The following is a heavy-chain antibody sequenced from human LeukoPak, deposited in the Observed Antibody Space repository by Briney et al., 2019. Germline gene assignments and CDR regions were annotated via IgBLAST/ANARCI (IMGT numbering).Heavy chain of an antibody. D-gene: IGHD5-18*01. J-gene: IGHJ4*02. V-gene: IGHV3-33*01. CDR3: ARAEPVDTAMGL. CDR2: IWYDGSNK. CDR1: GFTFSSYG. Sequence: PGGSLRLSCAASGFTFSSYGMHWVRQAPGKGLEWVAVIWYDGSNKYYADSVKGRFTISRDNSKNTLYLQMNSLRAEDTAVYYCARAEPVDTAMGLWGQGTLVTVSS.